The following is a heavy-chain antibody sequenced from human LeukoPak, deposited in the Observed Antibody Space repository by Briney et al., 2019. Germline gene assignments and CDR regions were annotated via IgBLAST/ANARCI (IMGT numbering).Heavy chain of an antibody. J-gene: IGHJ4*02. V-gene: IGHV3-30-3*01. CDR1: GFTFSSYA. Sequence: GGSLRLSCAASGFTFSSYAMHWVRQAPGKGLEWVAVISYDGSNKYYADSVKGRFTISRDNSKNTLYLQMNSLRAEDTAVYFCARDWDYKMATIPGYWGQGTLVIVSS. D-gene: IGHD5-24*01. CDR2: ISYDGSNK. CDR3: ARDWDYKMATIPGY.